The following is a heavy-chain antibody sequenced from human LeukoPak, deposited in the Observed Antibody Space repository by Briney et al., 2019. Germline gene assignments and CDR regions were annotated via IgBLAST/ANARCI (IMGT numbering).Heavy chain of an antibody. J-gene: IGHJ4*02. CDR1: GFTFSDYY. D-gene: IGHD3-10*01. CDR3: SRDATMVRGQYFDY. CDR2: ISSSGSTI. Sequence: MSGGSLRLSCAASGFTFSDYYMSWIRQAPGEGLEWVSYISSSGSTIYYADSVKGRFTVSRDNAKNSLYLQMNSLRAEDTAVYYCSRDATMVRGQYFDYWGQGTLVTVSS. V-gene: IGHV3-11*04.